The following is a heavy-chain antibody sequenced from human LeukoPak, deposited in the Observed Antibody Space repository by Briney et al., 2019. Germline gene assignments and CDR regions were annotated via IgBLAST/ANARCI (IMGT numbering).Heavy chain of an antibody. V-gene: IGHV4-34*01. Sequence: SETLSLTCAVYGGSFSGYYWSWIRQPPGKGLEWIGEINHSGSTNYNPSLKSRVTISVDTSKNQFSLKLSSVTAADTAVYYCARGDYDFWSGYYADDYWGQGTLVTVSS. D-gene: IGHD3-3*01. CDR1: GGSFSGYY. CDR2: INHSGST. J-gene: IGHJ4*02. CDR3: ARGDYDFWSGYYADDY.